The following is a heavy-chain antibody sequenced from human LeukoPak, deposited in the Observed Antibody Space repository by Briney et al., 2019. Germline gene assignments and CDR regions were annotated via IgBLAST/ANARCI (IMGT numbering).Heavy chain of an antibody. D-gene: IGHD3-22*01. CDR3: ARGTYYYDSSGYYFDY. V-gene: IGHV1-2*02. CDR1: GYTFTGYY. J-gene: IGHJ4*02. Sequence: ASVKVSCKASGYTFTGYYMHWVRQAPGQGLEWMGWINPNSGGTNYAQKFQGRVTMTRDTSISTAYMELSRLRSDDTAVYYCARGTYYYDSSGYYFDYWGQGTLVTVSS. CDR2: INPNSGGT.